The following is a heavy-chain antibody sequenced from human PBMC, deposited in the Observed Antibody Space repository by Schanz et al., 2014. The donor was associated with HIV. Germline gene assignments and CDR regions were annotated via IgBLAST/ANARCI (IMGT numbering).Heavy chain of an antibody. D-gene: IGHD2-8*01. CDR3: ARDRMVYAQAPLYYFDY. CDR1: GFDFGVYG. V-gene: IGHV3-33*01. J-gene: IGHJ4*02. Sequence: QVQLVESGGGVVQPGGSLRLSCAASGFDFGVYGMHWVRQAPGKGPEWVAVIWYDGSNKYYADSVKGRFTISRDNSKNTLYLQMNSLRAEDTVVYYCARDRMVYAQAPLYYFDYWGQGTLVTVSS. CDR2: IWYDGSNK.